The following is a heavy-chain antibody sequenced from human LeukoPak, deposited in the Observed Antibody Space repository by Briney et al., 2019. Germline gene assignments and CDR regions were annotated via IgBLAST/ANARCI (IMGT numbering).Heavy chain of an antibody. Sequence: GASVNVSCKASGHTFPGYYMHWVRQAPGQGLEWMGWINPNSGGTNYAQKFQGRVTMTRDTSISTAYMELSRLRSDDTAVYYCAREHSSSSGKVFDYWGQGTLVTVSS. J-gene: IGHJ4*02. D-gene: IGHD6-6*01. CDR1: GHTFPGYY. CDR3: AREHSSSSGKVFDY. V-gene: IGHV1-2*02. CDR2: INPNSGGT.